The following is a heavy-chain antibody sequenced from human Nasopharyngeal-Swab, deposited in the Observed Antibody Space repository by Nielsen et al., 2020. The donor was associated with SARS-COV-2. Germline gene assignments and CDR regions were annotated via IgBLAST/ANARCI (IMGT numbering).Heavy chain of an antibody. J-gene: IGHJ4*02. V-gene: IGHV3-30*18. D-gene: IGHD4-17*01. Sequence: GESLKISCAASGFTFSSYGMHWARQAPGKGLEWVAVISYDGSNEYYGDSVKGRFTISRDNSKNTLYLQMNSLRVDDTAVYYCAKDVHGDYGGIDYWGQGILVTVSS. CDR1: GFTFSSYG. CDR3: AKDVHGDYGGIDY. CDR2: ISYDGSNE.